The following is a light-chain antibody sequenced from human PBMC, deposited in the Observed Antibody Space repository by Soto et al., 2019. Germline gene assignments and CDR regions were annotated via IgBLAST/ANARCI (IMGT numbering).Light chain of an antibody. V-gene: IGKV3-11*01. CDR1: QSISSY. CDR3: QQRSNWPLT. Sequence: EIVLTQSPATLSLSPGERATLSCRASQSISSYLGWYQQKPGQAPRLLIYDASNRAAGIPARFSGSGSGTDFTLTISSLEPEDFAVYYCQQRSNWPLTFGGGTKEEIK. CDR2: DAS. J-gene: IGKJ4*01.